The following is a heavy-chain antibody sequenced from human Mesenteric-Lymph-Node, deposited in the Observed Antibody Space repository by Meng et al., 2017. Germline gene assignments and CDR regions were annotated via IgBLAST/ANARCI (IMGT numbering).Heavy chain of an antibody. V-gene: IGHV3-21*01. Sequence: GESLKISCAASGFTFSSYSMNWVRQAPGKGLEWVSSISSSSSYIYYADSVKGRFTISRDNSKNTLYLQMNSLRAEDTAVYYCARESIPNLFDYWGQGTLVTVSS. J-gene: IGHJ4*02. CDR3: ARESIPNLFDY. CDR1: GFTFSSYS. D-gene: IGHD1-14*01. CDR2: ISSSSSYI.